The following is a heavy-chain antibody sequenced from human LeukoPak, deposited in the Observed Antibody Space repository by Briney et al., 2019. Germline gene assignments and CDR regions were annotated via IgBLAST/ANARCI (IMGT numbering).Heavy chain of an antibody. V-gene: IGHV1-18*01. J-gene: IGHJ4*02. D-gene: IGHD1-26*01. CDR3: ARGGFGAPPDY. CDR2: ISGHNGNA. Sequence: ASVKVSCKASGYTFTSYGINWVRQAPGQGPEWMGWISGHNGNANYAQKVQGRVTMTTDTSTNTAYMELRSLRSDDTAVYYCARGGFGAPPDYWGQGTLVTVSS. CDR1: GYTFTSYG.